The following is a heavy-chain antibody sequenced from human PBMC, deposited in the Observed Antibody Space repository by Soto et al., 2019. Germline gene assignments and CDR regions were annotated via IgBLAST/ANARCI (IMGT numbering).Heavy chain of an antibody. Sequence: SETLSLTCAFYGWSFSGYYWSWIRQPPGKGLEWIGEINHSGSTNYNPSLKSRVTISVDTSKNQFSLKLSSVTAADTAVYYCARARSADSSGYYYYYYGMDVWGQGTTVTVSS. CDR1: GWSFSGYY. CDR2: INHSGST. CDR3: ARARSADSSGYYYYYYGMDV. J-gene: IGHJ6*02. D-gene: IGHD3-22*01. V-gene: IGHV4-34*01.